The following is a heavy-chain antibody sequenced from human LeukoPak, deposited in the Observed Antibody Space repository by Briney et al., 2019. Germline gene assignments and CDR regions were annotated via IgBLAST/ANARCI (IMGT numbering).Heavy chain of an antibody. J-gene: IGHJ4*02. CDR2: ISSRSTYI. CDR3: ARGGAGAFDY. CDR1: GFSFSDYC. D-gene: IGHD4/OR15-4a*01. Sequence: GGSLRLSCTASGFSFSDYCMSWIRQAPGKGLEWISYISSRSTYISDADSVKGRFTISRDNAKNLLFLQMNSLRVEDTALYYCARGGAGAFDYWGQGILVTVSS. V-gene: IGHV3-11*06.